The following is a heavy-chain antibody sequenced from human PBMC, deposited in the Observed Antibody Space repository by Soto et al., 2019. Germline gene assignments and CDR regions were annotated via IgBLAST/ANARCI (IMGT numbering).Heavy chain of an antibody. CDR2: INPSGGST. J-gene: IGHJ4*02. CDR3: ARLQGIALAGTPSFDY. D-gene: IGHD6-19*01. V-gene: IGHV1-46*01. CDR1: GYTFTSYY. Sequence: EASVKVSCKASGYTFTSYYMHWVRQAPGQGLEWMGIINPSGGSTSYAQKFQGRVTMTRDTSTSTVYMELSSLRSEDTAVYYCARLQGIALAGTPSFDYWGQGTLVTVSS.